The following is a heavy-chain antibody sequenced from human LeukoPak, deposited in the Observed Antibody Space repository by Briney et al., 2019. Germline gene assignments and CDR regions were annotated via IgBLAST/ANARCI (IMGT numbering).Heavy chain of an antibody. D-gene: IGHD3-10*01. CDR3: AKDKVRGVITYYFDY. CDR1: GFTCSSYA. V-gene: IGHV3-23*01. Sequence: PGGSLRRPGAASGFTCSSYAMSWVRQAPGKGLEWVSAISGGGGGTYYADSVKGRFTISRDNSKNTLYLQMNSLRAKDTAVYYCAKDKVRGVITYYFDYWGQGTLVTVSS. CDR2: ISGGGGGT. J-gene: IGHJ4*02.